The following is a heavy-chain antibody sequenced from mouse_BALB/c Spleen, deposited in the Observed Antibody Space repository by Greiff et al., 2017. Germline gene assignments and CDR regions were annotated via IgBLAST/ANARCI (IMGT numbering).Heavy chain of an antibody. D-gene: IGHD2-10*02. CDR1: GFTFSSYA. J-gene: IGHJ2*01. V-gene: IGHV5-6-5*01. CDR3: ARRGYGNYEGYFDY. Sequence: DVMLVESGGGLVKPGGSLKLSCAASGFTFSSYAMSWVRQTPEKRLEWVASISSGGSTYYPDSVKGRFTISRDNARNILYLQMSSLRSEDTAMYYCARRGYGNYEGYFDYWGQGTTLTVSS. CDR2: ISSGGST.